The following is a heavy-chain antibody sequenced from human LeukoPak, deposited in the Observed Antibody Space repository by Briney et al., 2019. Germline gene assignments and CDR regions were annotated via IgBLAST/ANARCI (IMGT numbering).Heavy chain of an antibody. CDR1: GFTFSSYA. V-gene: IGHV3-30*04. J-gene: IGHJ3*02. CDR2: ISYDGSNK. Sequence: PGGSLRLSCAASGFTFSSYAMHWVRQAPGKGLEWVAVISYDGSNKYYADSVKGRFTISRDNSKNTLYLQMNSLRAEDTAVYYCVRELLRYFDWLLKPNDAFDIWGQGTMVTVSS. CDR3: VRELLRYFDWLLKPNDAFDI. D-gene: IGHD3-9*01.